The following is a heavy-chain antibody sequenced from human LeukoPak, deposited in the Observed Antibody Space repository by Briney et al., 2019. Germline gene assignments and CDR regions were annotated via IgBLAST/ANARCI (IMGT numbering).Heavy chain of an antibody. D-gene: IGHD6-13*01. CDR3: ARDGRIAAAGTAGYYGMDV. CDR2: ISSSSSYI. Sequence: GGSLRLSCAASGFTFSSYSMNWVRQAPGKGLEWVSSISSSSSYIYYADSVKGRFTISRDNAKNSLYLQMNSLRAEDTAVYYCARDGRIAAAGTAGYYGMDVWGQGTTVTVSS. CDR1: GFTFSSYS. J-gene: IGHJ6*02. V-gene: IGHV3-21*01.